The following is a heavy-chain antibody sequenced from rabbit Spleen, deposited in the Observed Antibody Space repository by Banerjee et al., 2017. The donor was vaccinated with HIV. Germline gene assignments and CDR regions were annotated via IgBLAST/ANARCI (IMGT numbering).Heavy chain of an antibody. D-gene: IGHD7-1*01. J-gene: IGHJ4*01. CDR1: GFSFSSTYY. CDR3: ARKVGYSAGGDAWTL. CDR2: IYTVSGST. V-gene: IGHV1S40*01. Sequence: QSLEESGGDLVKPGASLTLTCTASGFSFSSTYYMCWVRQAPGKGLEWIGCIYTVSGSTYYANWAKGRFTISKTSSTVDLKMNSLTAADTATYFCARKVGYSAGGDAWTLWGQGTLVTVS.